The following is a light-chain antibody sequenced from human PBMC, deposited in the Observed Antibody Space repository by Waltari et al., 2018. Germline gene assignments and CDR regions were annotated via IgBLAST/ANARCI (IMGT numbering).Light chain of an antibody. J-gene: IGKJ5*01. CDR3: HQRNNWPDT. CDR1: QSVGSY. Sequence: EILLTQSPATPSLSPGERVTLSCRASQSVGSYLAWYQQKPGQAPRPLIYDASNRATGVPARFSGSGSGTDFTLTISSLKPEDFAVYYCHQRNNWPDTFDQGTRLEIK. CDR2: DAS. V-gene: IGKV3-11*01.